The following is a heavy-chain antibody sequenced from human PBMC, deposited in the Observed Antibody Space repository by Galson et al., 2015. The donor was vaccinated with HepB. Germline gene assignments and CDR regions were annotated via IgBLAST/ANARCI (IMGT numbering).Heavy chain of an antibody. V-gene: IGHV3-33*06. CDR3: AKGYYDSSGYSFGEPLDY. D-gene: IGHD3-22*01. CDR1: GFTFSSYG. CDR2: IWYDGSNK. J-gene: IGHJ4*02. Sequence: SLRLSCAASGFTFSSYGMHWVRQAPGKGLEWVAVIWYDGSNKYYADSVKGRFTISRDNSKNTLYLQMNSLRAEDTAVYYCAKGYYDSSGYSFGEPLDYWGQGTLVTVSS.